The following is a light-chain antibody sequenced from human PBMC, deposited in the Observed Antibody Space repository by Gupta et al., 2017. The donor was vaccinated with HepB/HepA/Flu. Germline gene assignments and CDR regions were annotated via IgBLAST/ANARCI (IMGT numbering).Light chain of an antibody. J-gene: IGKJ1*01. V-gene: IGKV3-11*01. Sequence: EIVLTQSPATLSLSPGERATLSCRASQSVSSYLACYQQKPGQAPRLLIYDASNRATGIPARCSGSGAGTDFTLTISSREPEDFAVYYCQQRSNWAWTFGQGTKVEIK. CDR3: QQRSNWAWT. CDR2: DAS. CDR1: QSVSSY.